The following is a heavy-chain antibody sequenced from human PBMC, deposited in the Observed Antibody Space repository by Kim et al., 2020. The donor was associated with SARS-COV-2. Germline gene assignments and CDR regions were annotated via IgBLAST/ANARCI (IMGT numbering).Heavy chain of an antibody. CDR2: INHSGST. D-gene: IGHD2-2*01. J-gene: IGHJ4*02. CDR3: ARGPHSGPAFRWRALYYFDY. CDR1: GGSFSGYY. V-gene: IGHV4-34*01. Sequence: SETLSLTCAVYGGSFSGYYWSWIRQPPGKGLEWIGEINHSGSTNYNPSLKSRVTISVDTSKNQFSLKLSSVTAADTAVYYCARGPHSGPAFRWRALYYFDYWGQGTLVTVSS.